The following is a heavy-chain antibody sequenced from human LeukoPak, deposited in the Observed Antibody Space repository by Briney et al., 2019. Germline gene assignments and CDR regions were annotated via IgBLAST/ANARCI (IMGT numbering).Heavy chain of an antibody. CDR1: GFTFSSYA. V-gene: IGHV3-30*01. CDR3: ARSPGSYYEYYFDY. CDR2: ISYDGSNK. J-gene: IGHJ4*02. D-gene: IGHD1-26*01. Sequence: PGGSLRLSCAASGFTFSSYAMHWVRQAPGKGLEWVAVISYDGSNKYYADSVKSRFTISRDNSKNTLYLQMNSLRAEDTAVYYCARSPGSYYEYYFDYWGQGTLVTVSS.